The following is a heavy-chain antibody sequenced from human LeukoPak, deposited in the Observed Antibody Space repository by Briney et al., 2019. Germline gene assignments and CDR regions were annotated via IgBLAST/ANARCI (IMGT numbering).Heavy chain of an antibody. J-gene: IGHJ6*03. V-gene: IGHV4-34*01. Sequence: SETLSLTCTISGGSVSDYYWSWIRQSPGKGLEWIGEINHSGSTNYNPSLKSRVTISVDTSKNQLSLKLSSVTAADTAVYYCARVVDPGGYYYFYYMDVWGKGTTVTVSS. CDR1: GGSVSDYY. CDR2: INHSGST. D-gene: IGHD3-16*01. CDR3: ARVVDPGGYYYFYYMDV.